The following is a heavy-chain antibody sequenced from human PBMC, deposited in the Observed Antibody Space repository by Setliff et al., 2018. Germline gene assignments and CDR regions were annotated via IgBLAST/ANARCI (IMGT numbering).Heavy chain of an antibody. Sequence: SETLSLTCTVSGGSISSHYWSWIRQPPGKGLEWIGSIYYSGSTNYNPSLKSRVTITVDTAKNQVSLKLSSVTAADTAVYYCARDAGGTYYYDSSGYENAFDIWGQGTMVTVSS. D-gene: IGHD3-22*01. CDR2: IYYSGST. CDR3: ARDAGGTYYYDSSGYENAFDI. J-gene: IGHJ3*02. CDR1: GGSISSHY. V-gene: IGHV4-59*11.